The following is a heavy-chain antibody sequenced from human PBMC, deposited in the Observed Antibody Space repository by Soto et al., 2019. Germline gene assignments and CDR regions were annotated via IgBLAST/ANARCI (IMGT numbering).Heavy chain of an antibody. CDR3: ARKSGYSSGWYRY. D-gene: IGHD6-19*01. CDR2: IYYSGST. V-gene: IGHV4-31*03. J-gene: IGHJ4*02. CDR1: GGSISSGGYY. Sequence: SETLSLTCTVSGGSISSGGYYWSWIRQHPGKGLEWIGYIYYSGSTYYNPSLKSRVTISVDTSKNQFSLKLGSVTAADTAVYYCARKSGYSSGWYRYWGQGTLVTVSS.